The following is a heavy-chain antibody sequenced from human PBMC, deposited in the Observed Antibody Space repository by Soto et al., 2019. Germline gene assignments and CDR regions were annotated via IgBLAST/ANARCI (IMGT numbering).Heavy chain of an antibody. Sequence: ASVKVSCAASGYRFTGCYMHWVRQAPGQGLEWMGWINPNSGGTNYAQKFQGWVTMTRDTSLSTAYMELSRLRSDDTAVYYCARESINIVVVVAANGSTVTTPDAFDIWGQGTMVTVSS. CDR3: ARESINIVVVVAANGSTVTTPDAFDI. CDR1: GYRFTGCY. D-gene: IGHD2-15*01. J-gene: IGHJ3*02. CDR2: INPNSGGT. V-gene: IGHV1-2*04.